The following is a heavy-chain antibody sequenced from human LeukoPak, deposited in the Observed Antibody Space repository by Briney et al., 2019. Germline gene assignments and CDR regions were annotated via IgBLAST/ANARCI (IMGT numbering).Heavy chain of an antibody. D-gene: IGHD4-17*01. Sequence: GSLRLSCAASGFTVSGNYMSWVRQPPGKGLEWIGEINHSGSTNYNPSLKSRVTISVDTSKNQFSLKLSSVTAADTAVYYCAADYARGYYYMDVWGKGTTVTVSS. CDR3: AADYARGYYYMDV. CDR2: INHSGST. J-gene: IGHJ6*03. CDR1: GFTVSGNY. V-gene: IGHV4-34*08.